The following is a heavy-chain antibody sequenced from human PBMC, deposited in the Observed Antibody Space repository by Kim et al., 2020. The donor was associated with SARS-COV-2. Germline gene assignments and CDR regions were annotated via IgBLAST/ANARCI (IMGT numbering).Heavy chain of an antibody. CDR3: ARDRVAATPGDWFDP. V-gene: IGHV3-33*01. CDR1: GFTFSSYG. J-gene: IGHJ5*02. Sequence: GGSLRLSCAASGFTFSSYGMHWVRQAPGKGLEWVAVIWYDGSNKYYADSVKGRFTISRDNSKNTLYLQMNSLRAEDTAVYYCARDRVAATPGDWFDPWGQGTLVTVSS. CDR2: IWYDGSNK. D-gene: IGHD2-15*01.